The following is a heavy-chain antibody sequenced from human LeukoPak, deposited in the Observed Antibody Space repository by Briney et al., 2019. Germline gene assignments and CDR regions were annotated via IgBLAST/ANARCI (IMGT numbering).Heavy chain of an antibody. Sequence: GGSLRLSCAAPGFTFSSYAMHWVRQAPGKGLEWVAVISYDGSYKSYADSVKGRFTISRDNSKNTLYLQMNSLRAEDTAVYYCATIGPYGSGTYISADYWGQGTLVTVSS. CDR2: ISYDGSYK. CDR1: GFTFSSYA. CDR3: ATIGPYGSGTYISADY. J-gene: IGHJ4*02. D-gene: IGHD3-10*01. V-gene: IGHV3-30*04.